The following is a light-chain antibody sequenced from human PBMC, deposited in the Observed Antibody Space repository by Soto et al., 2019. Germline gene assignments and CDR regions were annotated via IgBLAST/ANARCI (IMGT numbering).Light chain of an antibody. J-gene: IGKJ1*01. Sequence: DIQTTQSPSSLSASVGDRVTITCRPSQSISDYLNWYQQKPGKAPKLLIYRAFSLQSGVPSRFSGGGSGTEFTLTISSLQPEDFATYYCQQSYSTPRTFGQGTRVEIK. CDR1: QSISDY. CDR3: QQSYSTPRT. CDR2: RAF. V-gene: IGKV1-39*01.